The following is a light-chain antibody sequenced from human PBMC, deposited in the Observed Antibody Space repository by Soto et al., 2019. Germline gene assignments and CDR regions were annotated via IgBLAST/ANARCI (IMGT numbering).Light chain of an antibody. J-gene: IGKJ1*01. V-gene: IGKV3-15*01. CDR3: QQYNNWGT. Sequence: EIVMTQSPATLSVSPGERATLSCRASQSVSSNLAWYQQKPGQAPRLLIYGASTRATGIPARFSGSGSGTEFTLTISRLQSEDLAVYYCQQYNNWGTFGQGTKVDIK. CDR2: GAS. CDR1: QSVSSN.